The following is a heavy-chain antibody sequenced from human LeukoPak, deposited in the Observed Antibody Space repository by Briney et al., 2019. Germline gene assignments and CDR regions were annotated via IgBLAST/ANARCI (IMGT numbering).Heavy chain of an antibody. CDR2: IYPADSDT. D-gene: IGHD3/OR15-3a*01. Sequence: GESLKISCKASGYRFTSYWIGWVRQMPGKGLEWMGIIYPADSDTRYSPSFQGQVTISADKFITTAYLQWSSLKASDTAMYYCARQDFANTPGYWGQGTLVTVSS. CDR1: GYRFTSYW. V-gene: IGHV5-51*01. J-gene: IGHJ4*02. CDR3: ARQDFANTPGY.